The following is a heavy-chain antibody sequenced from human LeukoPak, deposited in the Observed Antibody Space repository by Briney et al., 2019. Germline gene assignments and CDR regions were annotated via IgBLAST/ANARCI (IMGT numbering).Heavy chain of an antibody. CDR2: ISSSSSTT. J-gene: IGHJ1*01. CDR3: VRRGLIVTEYLER. D-gene: IGHD3-10*01. Sequence: PGGSLRLSCAASGFTFSSYSMNWVRQAPGKGPEWVSYISSSSSTTYYADSVKGRFTISRDNAKNSLYLQMNSLRVEDTAVYYCVRRGLIVTEYLERWGQGTLVIVSS. V-gene: IGHV3-48*04. CDR1: GFTFSSYS.